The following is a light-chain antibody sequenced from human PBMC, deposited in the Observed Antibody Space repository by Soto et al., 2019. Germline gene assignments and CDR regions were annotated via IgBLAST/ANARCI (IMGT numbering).Light chain of an antibody. Sequence: EIVLTQSPGTLSLSPGERATLSCRASQSVSSSYLACYQQKPGQAPRLLIYDASSRATAIPDRFSGSGSGTDFTLTISRLEPEDFAVYYCQQDGSSRITFGQGKRLEIK. J-gene: IGKJ5*01. CDR1: QSVSSSY. CDR2: DAS. V-gene: IGKV3-20*01. CDR3: QQDGSSRIT.